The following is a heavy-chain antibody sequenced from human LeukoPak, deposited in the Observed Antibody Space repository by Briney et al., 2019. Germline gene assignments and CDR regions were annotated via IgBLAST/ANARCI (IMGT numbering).Heavy chain of an antibody. D-gene: IGHD2-2*01. V-gene: IGHV3-23*01. Sequence: GSLRLSCAASGFTFSSYAMSWVRQAPGKGLEWVSAISGSGGSTYYADSVKGGFTISRDNSKNTLYLQMNSLRAEDTAVYYCAKVRCSSTSCYFIDYWGQGTLVTVSS. CDR2: ISGSGGST. CDR1: GFTFSSYA. J-gene: IGHJ4*02. CDR3: AKVRCSSTSCYFIDY.